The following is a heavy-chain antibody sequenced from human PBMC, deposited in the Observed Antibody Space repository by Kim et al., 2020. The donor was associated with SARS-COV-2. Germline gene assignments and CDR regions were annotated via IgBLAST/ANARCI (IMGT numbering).Heavy chain of an antibody. CDR3: ERDDTYGGTDFDY. V-gene: IGHV4-59*13. CDR1: GGSISSYY. Sequence: SETLSLTCTVSGGSISSYYWSWIRQPQGKGLEWIGYIYYSGSTNYNPSLKSRVTISVDTSKNQFSLKLSSVTAADTAVSYCERDDTYGGTDFDYGVNGT. D-gene: IGHD3-16*01. J-gene: IGHJ4*03. CDR2: IYYSGST.